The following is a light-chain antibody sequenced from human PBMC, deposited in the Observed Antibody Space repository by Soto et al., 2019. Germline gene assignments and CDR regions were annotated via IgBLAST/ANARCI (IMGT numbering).Light chain of an antibody. J-gene: IGKJ1*01. CDR3: QQYGTSPAT. CDR1: RTVSSNF. V-gene: IGKV3-20*01. CDR2: GAS. Sequence: EIVLTQSPGTLSLSPGERATLSCRASRTVSSNFLAWYQQRPAQAPRLLIHGASTRATGITDRFSGSVSGTDFTLIISGLEPEDFAVYYCQQYGTSPATFGQGTKVDIK.